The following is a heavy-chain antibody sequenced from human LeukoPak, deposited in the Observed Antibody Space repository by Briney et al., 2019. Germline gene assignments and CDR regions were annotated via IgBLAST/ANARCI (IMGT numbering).Heavy chain of an antibody. J-gene: IGHJ3*02. CDR2: IYHSGST. Sequence: SETLSLTCAVSGGSISSSNWWSWVRQPPGKGLEWIGEIYHSGSTNYNPSLKSRVTISVDKSKNQFSLKLSSETAADTAVYYCARRGFQLLWFGELSVDAFDIWGQGTMVTVSS. CDR3: ARRGFQLLWFGELSVDAFDI. V-gene: IGHV4-4*02. CDR1: GGSISSSNW. D-gene: IGHD3-10*01.